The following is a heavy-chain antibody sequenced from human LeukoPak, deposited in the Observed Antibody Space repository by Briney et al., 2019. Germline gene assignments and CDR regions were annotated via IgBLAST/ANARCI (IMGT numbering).Heavy chain of an antibody. J-gene: IGHJ3*02. CDR3: ATAGPRSSADAFDI. Sequence: PSETLSLTCTVSGGSISGSSYYWGWIRQPPGKGLVWIGSIYYSGSTYYNPSLKSRVTISVDTSKNQIALKLSSVTATDTAVFYCATAGPRSSADAFDIWGQGTMVTVSS. CDR1: GGSISGSSYY. V-gene: IGHV4-39*01. CDR2: IYYSGST.